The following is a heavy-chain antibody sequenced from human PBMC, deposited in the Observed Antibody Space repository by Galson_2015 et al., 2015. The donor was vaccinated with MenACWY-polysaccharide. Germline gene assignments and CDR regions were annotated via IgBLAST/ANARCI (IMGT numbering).Heavy chain of an antibody. V-gene: IGHV4-31*03. Sequence: NLSLTCTVSCDSLTRGGFFWRWVRPHPGEGLGWISSISFDGGTYYNPSLKSRVTISVDTPKNQFSLKLNSVTAADTAVYYCARVEKYSGSYYILHWGQGTLVTVSS. CDR2: ISFDGGT. J-gene: IGHJ4*02. D-gene: IGHD1-26*01. CDR1: CDSLTRGGFF. CDR3: ARVEKYSGSYYILH.